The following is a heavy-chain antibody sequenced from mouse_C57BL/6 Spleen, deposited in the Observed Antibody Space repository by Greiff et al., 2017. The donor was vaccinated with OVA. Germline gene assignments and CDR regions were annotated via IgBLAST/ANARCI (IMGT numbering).Heavy chain of an antibody. CDR3: ASGGNPYYFDY. CDR2: LYPGDGDT. Sequence: VQLQQSGPELVKPGASVKISCKASGYAFSSSWMNWVKQRPGKGLEWIGRLYPGDGDTNYNGKFKGKATLTADKSSSTAYMQLSSLTSEDSAVYFCASGGNPYYFDYWGQGTTLTVSS. CDR1: GYAFSSSW. J-gene: IGHJ2*01. V-gene: IGHV1-82*01. D-gene: IGHD2-1*01.